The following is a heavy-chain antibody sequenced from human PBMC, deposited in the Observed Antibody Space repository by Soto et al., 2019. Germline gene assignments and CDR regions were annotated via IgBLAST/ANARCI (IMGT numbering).Heavy chain of an antibody. J-gene: IGHJ4*02. CDR1: GCTFSSYA. V-gene: IGHV3-23*01. CDR2: ISGSGGST. Sequence: PGGSLRLSCAASGCTFSSYAMSWVRQAPGKGLEWVSAISGSGGSTYYADSVKGRFTISRDNSKNTLYLQMNSLRAEDTAVYYCAKVGLNYDSSGYYPGNFDYWGQGTLVTVSS. CDR3: AKVGLNYDSSGYYPGNFDY. D-gene: IGHD3-22*01.